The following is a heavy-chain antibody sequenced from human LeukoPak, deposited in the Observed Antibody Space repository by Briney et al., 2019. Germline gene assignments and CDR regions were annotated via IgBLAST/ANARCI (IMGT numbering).Heavy chain of an antibody. CDR1: GGSISSYY. CDR3: ARAGTNYDILTGLPRDWFDP. J-gene: IGHJ5*02. D-gene: IGHD3-9*01. V-gene: IGHV4-59*01. CDR2: IYYSGST. Sequence: SETLSLTCIVSGGSISSYYWSWIRQPPGKGLEWIGYIYYSGSTNYNPSLKSRVTISVDTSKNQFSLKLSSVTAADTAVYYCARAGTNYDILTGLPRDWFDPWGQGTLVTVSS.